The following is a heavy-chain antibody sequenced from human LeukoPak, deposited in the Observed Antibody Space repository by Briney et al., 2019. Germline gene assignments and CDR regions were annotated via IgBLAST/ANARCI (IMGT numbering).Heavy chain of an antibody. Sequence: SETLSLTCTVSGGSISSGGYYWSWIRQHPGKGLEWIGYIYYSGSTYYNPSLKSRVTISVDTSKNQFSLKLNSVTAADTAMYYCQSRFLEWLLDYWGQGTLVTVSS. D-gene: IGHD3-3*01. V-gene: IGHV4-31*08. CDR2: IYYSGST. CDR3: QSRFLEWLLDY. CDR1: GGSISSGGYY. J-gene: IGHJ4*02.